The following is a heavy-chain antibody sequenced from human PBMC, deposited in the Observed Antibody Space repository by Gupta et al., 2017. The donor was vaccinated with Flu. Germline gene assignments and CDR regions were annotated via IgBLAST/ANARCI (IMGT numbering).Heavy chain of an antibody. CDR3: ATNEYSSSYNYYYGMDV. J-gene: IGHJ6*02. V-gene: IGHV3-48*03. D-gene: IGHD6-6*01. CDR2: ISSSGSTI. Sequence: EVQLVESGGGLVQPGGSLRLSCAASGFTFSSYEMNWVRQAPGKGLEWVSYISSSGSTIYYADSVKGRFTISRDNAKNSLYLQMNSLRAEDTAVYYCATNEYSSSYNYYYGMDVWGQGTTVTVSS. CDR1: GFTFSSYE.